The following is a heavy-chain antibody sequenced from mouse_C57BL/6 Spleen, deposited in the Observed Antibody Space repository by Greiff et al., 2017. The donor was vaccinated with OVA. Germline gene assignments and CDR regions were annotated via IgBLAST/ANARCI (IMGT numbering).Heavy chain of an antibody. CDR1: GYSFTGYY. CDR3: ARFYYYGSSGYFDV. J-gene: IGHJ1*03. CDR2: IYPYNGVS. Sequence: EVQLQESGPELVKPGASVKISCKASGYSFTGYYMHWVKQSHGNILDWIGYIYPYNGVSSYNQKFKGKATLTVDKSSSTAYMELRSLTSEDSAVYYCARFYYYGSSGYFDVWGTGTTVTVSS. D-gene: IGHD1-1*01. V-gene: IGHV1-31*01.